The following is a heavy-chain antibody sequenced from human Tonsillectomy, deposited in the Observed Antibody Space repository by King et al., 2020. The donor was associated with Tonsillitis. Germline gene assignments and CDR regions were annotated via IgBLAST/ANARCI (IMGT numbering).Heavy chain of an antibody. V-gene: IGHV3-11*06. CDR3: ASQGGHEGDAFDI. CDR1: GFTFSDYY. J-gene: IGHJ3*02. CDR2: ISSSGSYT. D-gene: IGHD3-16*01. Sequence: VQLVESGGGLVKPGGSLRLSCAASGFTFSDYYMSWIRQAPGKGLEWVSYISSSGSYTNYADSVKGRFTISRDNAKNLLYLQMNSLRAEDTAVYYCASQGGHEGDAFDIWGQGTMVTVSS.